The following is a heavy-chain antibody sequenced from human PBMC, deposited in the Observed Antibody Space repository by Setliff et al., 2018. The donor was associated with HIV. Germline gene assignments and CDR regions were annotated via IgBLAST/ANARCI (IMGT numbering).Heavy chain of an antibody. CDR1: GYSISSGHY. D-gene: IGHD6-13*01. CDR3: ARHKDPPGSRWIFYYYYMDL. Sequence: SETLSLTCDVSGYSISSGHYWGWIRQPPGKRLEWLGSIYYGGSTSYNPSLSSRLTISVDTSKNQVSLRLSSVTAADTGVYYCARHKDPPGSRWIFYYYYMDLWGGGTTVTVSS. J-gene: IGHJ6*03. CDR2: IYYGGST. V-gene: IGHV4-38-2*01.